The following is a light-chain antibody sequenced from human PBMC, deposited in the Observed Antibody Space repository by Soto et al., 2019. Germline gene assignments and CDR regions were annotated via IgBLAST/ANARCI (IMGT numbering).Light chain of an antibody. V-gene: IGKV1-39*01. J-gene: IGKJ1*01. CDR2: AAS. Sequence: GDRVTITCRASQSINKYWNLYQQKPGKAPRLLIYAASSLQSGVPSRFSGSGSGTEFTLTISSLQPEDFATYYCQHSRTFGQGTKVDIK. CDR1: QSINKY. CDR3: QHSRT.